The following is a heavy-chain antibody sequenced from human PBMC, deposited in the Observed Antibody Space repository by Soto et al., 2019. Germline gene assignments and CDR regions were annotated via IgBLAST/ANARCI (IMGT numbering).Heavy chain of an antibody. V-gene: IGHV1-18*04. CDR3: ARDSGRSNYDFWSGYYNYYYYGMDV. J-gene: IGHJ6*02. CDR2: ISAYNGNT. CDR1: GYTFTSYG. D-gene: IGHD3-3*01. Sequence: QVQLVQSGAEVKKPGASVKVSCKASGYTFTSYGISWVRQAPGQGLEWMGWISAYNGNTNYAQKLQGRVTMTTDTSTSTAYMELRSLRYDDTAVYYCARDSGRSNYDFWSGYYNYYYYGMDVWGQGTTVTVSS.